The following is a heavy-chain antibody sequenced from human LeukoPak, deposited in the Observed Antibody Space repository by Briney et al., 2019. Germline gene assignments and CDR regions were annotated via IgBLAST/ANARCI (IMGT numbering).Heavy chain of an antibody. Sequence: GGSLRLSCSGSGLTFSAYAMNWVRQAPGKGLEWVSEISYTGGTTYYADSVKGRFIIARDNSKNTVYLQMNSLGAEDAATYYCAKRSQVHGLYYFDFWGQGTLVTVSS. CDR1: GLTFSAYA. CDR3: AKRSQVHGLYYFDF. CDR2: ISYTGGTT. V-gene: IGHV3-23*01. J-gene: IGHJ4*02. D-gene: IGHD4/OR15-4a*01.